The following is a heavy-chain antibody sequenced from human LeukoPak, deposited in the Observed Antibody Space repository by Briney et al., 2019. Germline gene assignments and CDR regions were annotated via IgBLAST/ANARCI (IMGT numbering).Heavy chain of an antibody. CDR2: IYYSGST. CDR3: ARHGSYGSGSGSVGNWFDP. V-gene: IGHV4-39*01. CDR1: GGSISSSSYY. Sequence: PSETLSLTCTVSGGSISSSSYYWGWIRQPPGKGLEWIGSIYYSGSTYYNPSLKSRVTISVDTSKNQFSLKLSSVTAADTAVYYCARHGSYGSGSGSVGNWFDPWGQGTLVTVSS. D-gene: IGHD3-10*01. J-gene: IGHJ5*02.